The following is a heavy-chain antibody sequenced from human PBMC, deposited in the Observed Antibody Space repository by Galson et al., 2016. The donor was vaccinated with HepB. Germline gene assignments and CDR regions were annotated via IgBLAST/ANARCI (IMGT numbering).Heavy chain of an antibody. J-gene: IGHJ4*02. CDR3: AKEFVATGAVVGDY. Sequence: SLRLSCAASGFTFNTYAMSWVRQAPGKGLEWVSAISNSGGTTNYADSVKGRFAISSDNSKNTLYLQMNSLRVEDTALYYCAKEFVATGAVVGDYWGQGTLVTVSS. CDR2: ISNSGGTT. CDR1: GFTFNTYA. V-gene: IGHV3-23*01. D-gene: IGHD2-21*01.